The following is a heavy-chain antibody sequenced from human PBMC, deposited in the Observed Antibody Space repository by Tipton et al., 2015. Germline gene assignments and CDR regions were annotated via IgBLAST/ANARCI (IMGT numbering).Heavy chain of an antibody. Sequence: TLSLTCAVSAYSISSDYYWGWIRQPPGKGLEWIGSISHSGNTYYNPSLKSRVTISVDTSKNQFSLKLSSVTAADTARYYCARERENSYGSFDLWGQGALVTVSS. D-gene: IGHD5-18*01. CDR3: ARERENSYGSFDL. J-gene: IGHJ4*02. CDR1: AYSISSDYY. CDR2: ISHSGNT. V-gene: IGHV4-38-2*02.